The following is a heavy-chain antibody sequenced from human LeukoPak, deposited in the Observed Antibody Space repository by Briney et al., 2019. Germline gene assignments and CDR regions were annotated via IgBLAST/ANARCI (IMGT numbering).Heavy chain of an antibody. CDR2: TYTSGST. Sequence: SETLSLTCTVSGGSISSYYWSWIRQPAGKGLEWIGRTYTSGSTNYNPSLKSRVTMSVDTSKNQFSLKLSSVTAADTAVYYCARVGYSYGHNWFDPWGQGALVTVSS. V-gene: IGHV4-4*07. CDR1: GGSISSYY. CDR3: ARVGYSYGHNWFDP. D-gene: IGHD5-18*01. J-gene: IGHJ5*02.